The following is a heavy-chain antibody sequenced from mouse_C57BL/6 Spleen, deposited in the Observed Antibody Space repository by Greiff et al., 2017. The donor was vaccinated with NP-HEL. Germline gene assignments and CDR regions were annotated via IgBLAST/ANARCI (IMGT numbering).Heavy chain of an antibody. CDR1: GFNITDDY. CDR2: IDPENGDT. CDR3: TTRRVYYGSSTEFAY. Sequence: VQLQQSGAELVRPGASVKLSCTASGFNITDDYMHWVKQRPEQGLEWIGWIDPENGDTEYASKFQGKATITADTSSNTAYLQRSSLTSEDTAVYYCTTRRVYYGSSTEFAYWGQGTLVTVAA. J-gene: IGHJ3*01. D-gene: IGHD1-1*01. V-gene: IGHV14-4*01.